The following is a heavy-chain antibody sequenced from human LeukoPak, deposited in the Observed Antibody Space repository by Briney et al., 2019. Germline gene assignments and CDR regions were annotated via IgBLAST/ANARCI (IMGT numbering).Heavy chain of an antibody. D-gene: IGHD3-9*01. V-gene: IGHV3-21*01. CDR2: ISSSSSYI. CDR3: ARVLYFDWLDAY. CDR1: GFTFSSYS. Sequence: GGSLRLSCAVSGFTFSSYSMNWVRQAPGKGLEWVSSISSSSSYIYYADSVRGRFTISRDNAKSSLYLQMNSLRAEDTAVYYCARVLYFDWLDAYWGQGTLVTVSS. J-gene: IGHJ4*02.